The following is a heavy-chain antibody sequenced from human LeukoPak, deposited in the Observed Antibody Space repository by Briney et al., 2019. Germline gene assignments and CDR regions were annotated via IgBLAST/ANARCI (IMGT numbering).Heavy chain of an antibody. D-gene: IGHD5-24*01. CDR1: GDSVSTNSVA. Sequence: SQTLSLTCAISGDSVSTNSVAWNWIRQSPSRGLEWLGRTSYRSKWYNDYAVSVKSRINITPDTSKNQLSLQLNSVTPEDTAVYYCAREAEITRFDYWGQGTLVTVSS. V-gene: IGHV6-1*01. CDR2: TSYRSKWYN. J-gene: IGHJ4*02. CDR3: AREAEITRFDY.